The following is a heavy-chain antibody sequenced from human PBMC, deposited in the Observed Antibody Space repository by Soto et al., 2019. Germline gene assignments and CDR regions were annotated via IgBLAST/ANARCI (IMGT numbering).Heavy chain of an antibody. CDR1: GGSISSGGYY. J-gene: IGHJ4*02. V-gene: IGHV4-31*03. CDR3: ARGSYDSSGYLIN. Sequence: QVQLQESGPGLVKPSQTLSLTCTVSGGSISSGGYYWSWIRQHPGKGLEWIGYIYYSGSTYYNPSLKSRVTISVDTSKNQFSLKLSSETAADTAVYYCARGSYDSSGYLINWGQGTLVTVSS. D-gene: IGHD3-22*01. CDR2: IYYSGST.